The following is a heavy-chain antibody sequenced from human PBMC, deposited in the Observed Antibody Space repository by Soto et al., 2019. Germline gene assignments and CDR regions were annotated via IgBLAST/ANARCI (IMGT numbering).Heavy chain of an antibody. J-gene: IGHJ4*02. D-gene: IGHD2-2*01. CDR1: GYTFTSYD. V-gene: IGHV1-8*01. CDR2: MNPNSGNT. Sequence: QVQLVQSGAEVKKPGASVKVSCKASGYTFTSYDINWVRQATGQGLEWMGWMNPNSGNTGYAQKFQGRGTMTRNTSISTAYMELRRLRSWDTGVYYWARGRGAMGYWGQGTLVTVSS. CDR3: ARGRGAMGY.